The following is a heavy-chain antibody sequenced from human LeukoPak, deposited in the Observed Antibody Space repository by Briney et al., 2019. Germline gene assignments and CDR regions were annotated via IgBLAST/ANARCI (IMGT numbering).Heavy chain of an antibody. D-gene: IGHD2-21*01. J-gene: IGHJ3*02. CDR1: GYSISSGYY. V-gene: IGHV4-38-2*02. Sequence: SETLSLTCTVSGYSISSGYYWGWIRQPPGKGLEWIGSIYHSGSTYYNPSLKSRVTISVDTSKNQFSLKLSSVTAADTAVYYCAREGLAYCPPDIWGQGTMVTVSS. CDR3: AREGLAYCPPDI. CDR2: IYHSGST.